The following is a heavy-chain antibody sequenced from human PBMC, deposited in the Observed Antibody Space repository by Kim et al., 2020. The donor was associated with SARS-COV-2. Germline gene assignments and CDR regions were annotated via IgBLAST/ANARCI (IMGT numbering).Heavy chain of an antibody. Sequence: YNDKTNYERKFQGRVTFDTGTSPSTAHMELRSLRSDDTAVYYCARDPPVDYWGQGTLVTVSS. CDR2: YNDKT. V-gene: IGHV1-18*01. CDR3: ARDPPVDY. J-gene: IGHJ4*02.